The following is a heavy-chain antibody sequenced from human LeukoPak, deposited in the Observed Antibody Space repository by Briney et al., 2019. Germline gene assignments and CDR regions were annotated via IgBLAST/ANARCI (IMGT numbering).Heavy chain of an antibody. CDR2: IKSKPAGGST. D-gene: IGHD2-15*01. CDR1: GFTFSNAW. V-gene: IGHV3-15*01. J-gene: IGHJ4*02. Sequence: GGSLRLSCTASGFTFSNAWMSWVRQAPGKGLEWVGRIKSKPAGGSTDYAAPIKGRFTISRDDSKNTLYLQVNSLKVDDTAVYYCAKQLGYCSDGSCYFPYWGQGTLVTVSS. CDR3: AKQLGYCSDGSCYFPY.